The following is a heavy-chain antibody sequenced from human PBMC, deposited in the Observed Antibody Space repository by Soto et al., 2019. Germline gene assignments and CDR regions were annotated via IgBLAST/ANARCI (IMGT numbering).Heavy chain of an antibody. CDR1: GGTFSKYT. V-gene: IGHV1-69*13. Sequence: ASVKVSYKASGGTFSKYTISWVRQAPGQGLEWMAGIIPIFGAAKAAQKFQGRVALTADESTTTAYMELSSLKSDDTAIYYCARDGNGNSLAYWGQGTLVTVS. CDR2: IIPIFGAA. D-gene: IGHD2-8*01. CDR3: ARDGNGNSLAY. J-gene: IGHJ4*02.